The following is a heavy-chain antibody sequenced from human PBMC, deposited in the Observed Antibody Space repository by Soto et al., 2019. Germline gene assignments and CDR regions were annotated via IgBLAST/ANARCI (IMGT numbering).Heavy chain of an antibody. CDR1: GYTFTSYA. D-gene: IGHD3-3*01. V-gene: IGHV1-3*01. CDR2: INAGNGNT. J-gene: IGHJ6*02. Sequence: ASVKVSCKASGYTFTSYAMNWVRQAPGQRLEWMGWINAGNGNTKYSQKFQGRVTITRDTSASTAYMELSSLRSEDTAVYYCARGYYDFWSGAHQGWYYYYYYGMDVWGQGTTVTVSS. CDR3: ARGYYDFWSGAHQGWYYYYYYGMDV.